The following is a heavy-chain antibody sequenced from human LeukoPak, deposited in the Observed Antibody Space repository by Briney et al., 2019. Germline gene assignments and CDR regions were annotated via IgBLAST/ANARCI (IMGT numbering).Heavy chain of an antibody. J-gene: IGHJ4*02. CDR3: AKDSSASCYSPLDY. V-gene: IGHV3-48*01. D-gene: IGHD2-15*01. Sequence: GGSLRLSCAASGFTFSSYNMNWVRQAPGKGLGWVSYISSSSKTIYYADSVKGRFTISRDNSKNTLYLQMNSLRAEDTAVYYCAKDSSASCYSPLDYWGQGTLVTVSS. CDR1: GFTFSSYN. CDR2: ISSSSKTI.